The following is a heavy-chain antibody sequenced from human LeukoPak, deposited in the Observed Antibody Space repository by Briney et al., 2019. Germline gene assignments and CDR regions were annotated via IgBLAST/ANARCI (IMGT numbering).Heavy chain of an antibody. V-gene: IGHV3-23*01. CDR2: ISDSAGST. Sequence: LSGGSLRLSCAASGFTFSAYAMSWVRQAPGKGLEWVSSISDSAGSTYYAASVTARFTISRDSSRTTLYLQVNSLRAEDTAVYYCAKQSAGVTMGYFDYWGQGTLVTVSS. J-gene: IGHJ4*02. D-gene: IGHD3-10*01. CDR1: GFTFSAYA. CDR3: AKQSAGVTMGYFDY.